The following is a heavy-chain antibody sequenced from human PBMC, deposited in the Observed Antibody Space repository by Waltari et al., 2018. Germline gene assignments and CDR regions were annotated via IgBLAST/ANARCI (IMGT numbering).Heavy chain of an antibody. J-gene: IGHJ3*01. D-gene: IGHD5-12*01. CDR2: ISYSGAT. Sequence: GGTPHPPGQGLEWMGTISYSGATDCAPSLRGRVTVSRDTSMNQLSLKLGAVTAADTAVYYCATYIGASIGTAAFDVWGQGTMVTVSS. V-gene: IGHV4-39*01. CDR3: ATYIGASIGTAAFDV.